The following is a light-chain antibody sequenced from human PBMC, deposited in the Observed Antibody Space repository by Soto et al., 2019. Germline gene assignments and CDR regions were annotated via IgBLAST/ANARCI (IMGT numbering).Light chain of an antibody. CDR1: SSDVGGYNY. CDR2: NVS. CDR3: SSFTSTNTVL. V-gene: IGLV2-14*01. Sequence: QSALTQPASVSGSPGQSITISCTGTSSDVGGYNYVSWYQQHPGKAPKLMIYNVSNRPSGVSNRFSGSKSGNTASLTISGLQAEDAGHYYCSSFTSTNTVLFGGGPKLTVL. J-gene: IGLJ2*01.